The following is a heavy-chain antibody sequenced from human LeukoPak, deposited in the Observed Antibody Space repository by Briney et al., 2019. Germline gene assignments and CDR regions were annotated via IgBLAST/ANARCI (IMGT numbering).Heavy chain of an antibody. V-gene: IGHV3-7*01. CDR2: IKQDGSEK. CDR3: AIQQWLASPIDY. J-gene: IGHJ4*02. Sequence: GGSLRLSCAASGFTFSSYWMSWVRQAPGKGLEWVANIKQDGSEKYYVDSVKGRFTISRANAKNSLYLQMNSLRAEDTAVYYCAIQQWLASPIDYWGQGTLVTVSS. D-gene: IGHD6-19*01. CDR1: GFTFSSYW.